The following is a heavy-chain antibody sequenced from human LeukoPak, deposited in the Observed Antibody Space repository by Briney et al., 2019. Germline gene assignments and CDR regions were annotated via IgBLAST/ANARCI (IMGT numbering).Heavy chain of an antibody. J-gene: IGHJ4*02. CDR1: GYTFTSYG. V-gene: IGHV1-2*02. Sequence: ASVKVSCKASGYTFTSYGISWVRQAPGQGLEWMGWINPNSGGTNYAQKFQGRVTMTRDTSISTAYMELSRLRSDDTAVYYCARDLSADNTGSPDYWGQGTLVTVSS. D-gene: IGHD1-26*01. CDR3: ARDLSADNTGSPDY. CDR2: INPNSGGT.